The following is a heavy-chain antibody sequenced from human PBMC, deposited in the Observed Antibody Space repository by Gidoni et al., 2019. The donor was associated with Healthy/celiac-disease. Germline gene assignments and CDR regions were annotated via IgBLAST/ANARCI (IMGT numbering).Heavy chain of an antibody. CDR3: ARISEDDSSGAADY. CDR2: IDGDDDK. Sequence: QVTLRDSGPALAKPTQTLTLTCTFSGFPLSTSGMCVSWIRQPPGKALEWLALIDGDDDKYYSTSLKTRLTITKDTSKNQVVLTMTNMDPVDTATYYCARISEDDSSGAADYWGQGTLLTVSS. D-gene: IGHD3-22*01. CDR1: GFPLSTSGMC. V-gene: IGHV2-70*01. J-gene: IGHJ4*02.